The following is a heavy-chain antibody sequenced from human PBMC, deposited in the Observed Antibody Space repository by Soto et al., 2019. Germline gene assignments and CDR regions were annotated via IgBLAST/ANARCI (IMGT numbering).Heavy chain of an antibody. CDR3: ARDQRGGLLLDYYGMDV. CDR2: IIPIFGTA. J-gene: IGHJ6*02. CDR1: GGTFSSYA. V-gene: IGHV1-69*01. D-gene: IGHD3-16*01. Sequence: QVQLVQSGAEVKKPGSSVKVSCKASGGTFSSYAISWVRQAPGQGLEWMGGIIPIFGTANYAQKFQGRVTITADESTSTAYMGLSSLRSEDTAVYYCARDQRGGLLLDYYGMDVWGQGTTVTVSS.